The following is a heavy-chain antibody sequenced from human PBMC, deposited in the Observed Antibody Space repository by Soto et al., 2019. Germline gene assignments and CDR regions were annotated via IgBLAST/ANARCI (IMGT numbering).Heavy chain of an antibody. D-gene: IGHD5-18*01. CDR1: RYTFTGYY. J-gene: IGHJ4*02. CDR3: ARGRRGYSYVYYFDY. Sequence: ASVKVSCKASRYTFTGYYMHWVRRGPGQGPEWMGWINPNSGGTNYAQKFQGWVTMTRDTSISTAYMELSRLRSDDTDVYYSARGRRGYSYVYYFDYWGQGTLVTVSS. CDR2: INPNSGGT. V-gene: IGHV1-2*04.